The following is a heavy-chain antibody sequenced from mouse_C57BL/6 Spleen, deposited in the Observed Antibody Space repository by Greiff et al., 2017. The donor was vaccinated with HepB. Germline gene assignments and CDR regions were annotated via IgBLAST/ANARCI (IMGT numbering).Heavy chain of an antibody. V-gene: IGHV1-19*01. D-gene: IGHD2-5*01. CDR3: ARRGDSNPFAY. Sequence: VQLKQSGPVLVKPGASVKMSCKASGYTFTDYYMNWVKQSHGKSLEWIGVINPYNGGTSYNQKFKGKATLTVDKSSSTAYMELNSLTSEDSAVYYCARRGDSNPFAYWGQGTLVTVSA. CDR1: GYTFTDYY. CDR2: INPYNGGT. J-gene: IGHJ3*01.